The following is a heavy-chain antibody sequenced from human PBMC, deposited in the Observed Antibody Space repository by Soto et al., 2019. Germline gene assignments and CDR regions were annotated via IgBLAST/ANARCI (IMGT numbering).Heavy chain of an antibody. CDR1: GYTFTTYV. CDR2: ISARNGNT. CDR3: ARALPYSSRGDS. Sequence: QVQLVQSGAEVKKPGASVKVSCKASGYTFTTYVISWVRQAPGQGLEWMGWISARNGNTEYGQKFQGRVTMTPDSFTSTAYMELSSLTSDATAVYYCARALPYSSRGDSWGWGPLVTVSS. V-gene: IGHV1-18*01. D-gene: IGHD6-13*01. J-gene: IGHJ4*02.